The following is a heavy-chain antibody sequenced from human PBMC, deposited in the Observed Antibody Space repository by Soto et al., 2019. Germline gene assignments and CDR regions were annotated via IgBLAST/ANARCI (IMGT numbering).Heavy chain of an antibody. CDR1: GFTFTHHA. V-gene: IGHV3-33*01. CDR3: ARAEGMIVVDSLWMDV. Sequence: GGSLRLSCAASGFTFTHHAMHWVRQAPGKGLEWVAVIWFDGTKSYYADSVKGRFTISRDNSKNTVSLQMNSLRVDDTAVYYCARAEGMIVVDSLWMDVWGQGTTVTVSS. D-gene: IGHD3-22*01. CDR2: IWFDGTKS. J-gene: IGHJ6*02.